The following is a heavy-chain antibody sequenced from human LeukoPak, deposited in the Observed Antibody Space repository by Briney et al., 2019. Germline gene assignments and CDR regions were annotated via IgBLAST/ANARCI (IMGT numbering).Heavy chain of an antibody. CDR3: ASSGYSSGWSNCDS. D-gene: IGHD6-19*01. CDR1: GYTFTGYY. Sequence: ASVKVSRTPAGYTFTGYYMNRVRQAPGQGLEWMGWINPNSGGTNYAQKFQGRVTMTRDTSISIAYMELSRLRSDDTAVYYCASSGYSSGWSNCDSWGQGNLVTVSS. CDR2: INPNSGGT. J-gene: IGHJ4*02. V-gene: IGHV1-2*02.